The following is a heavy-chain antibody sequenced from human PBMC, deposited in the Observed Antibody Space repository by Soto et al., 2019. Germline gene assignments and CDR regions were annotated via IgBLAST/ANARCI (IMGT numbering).Heavy chain of an antibody. CDR1: GFTFSRYA. CDR3: AKDRRDGYKPYYFDY. J-gene: IGHJ4*02. Sequence: GGSLRLSCAASGFTFSRYAMSWVRQAPGKGLEWVSAISGSGGSTYYADSVKGRFTISRDNSKNTLYLQMNSLRAEDTAVYYCAKDRRDGYKPYYFDYWGQGTLVTVSS. CDR2: ISGSGGST. V-gene: IGHV3-23*01. D-gene: IGHD5-12*01.